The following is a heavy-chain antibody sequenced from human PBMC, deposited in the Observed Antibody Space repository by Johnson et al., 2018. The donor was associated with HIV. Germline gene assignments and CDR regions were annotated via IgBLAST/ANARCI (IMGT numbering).Heavy chain of an antibody. Sequence: QMQVVESGGGVVQPGGSLRLSCAASGFTFSSFGMHWVRQAPGKGLEWVAFIRYDGSNKDSADSVKGRFTISRDNSKNTLYLQMNSLRAEDTAVYYCAKGGVLAAGTEGYAFDIWGQGTMVTVSS. D-gene: IGHD6-13*01. CDR3: AKGGVLAAGTEGYAFDI. CDR1: GFTFSSFG. CDR2: IRYDGSNK. V-gene: IGHV3-30*02. J-gene: IGHJ3*02.